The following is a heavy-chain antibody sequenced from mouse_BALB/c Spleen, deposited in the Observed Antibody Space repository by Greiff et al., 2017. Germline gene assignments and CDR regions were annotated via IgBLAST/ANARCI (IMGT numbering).Heavy chain of an antibody. CDR2: ISSGGST. CDR1: GFTFSSYA. V-gene: IGHV5-6-5*01. Sequence: EVMLVESGGGLVKPGGSLKLSCAASGFTFSSYAMSWVRQTPEKRLEWVASISSGGSTYYPDSVKGRFTISRDNARNILYLQMSSLRSEDTAMYYCARDSYGNYFYWYFDVWGAGTTVTVSS. CDR3: ARDSYGNYFYWYFDV. D-gene: IGHD2-1*01. J-gene: IGHJ1*01.